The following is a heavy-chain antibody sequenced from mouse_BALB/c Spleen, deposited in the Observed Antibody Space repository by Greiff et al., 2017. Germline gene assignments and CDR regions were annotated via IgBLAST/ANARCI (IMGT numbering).Heavy chain of an antibody. Sequence: VQLQQSGAELVRSGASVKLSCTASGFNIKDYYMHWVKQRPEQGLEWIGWIDPENGDTEYAPKFQGKATMTADTSSNTAYLQLSSLTSEDTAVYYCNAPSYGYWGQGTLVTVSA. CDR1: GFNIKDYY. D-gene: IGHD1-1*02. CDR3: NAPSYGY. V-gene: IGHV14-4*02. J-gene: IGHJ3*01. CDR2: IDPENGDT.